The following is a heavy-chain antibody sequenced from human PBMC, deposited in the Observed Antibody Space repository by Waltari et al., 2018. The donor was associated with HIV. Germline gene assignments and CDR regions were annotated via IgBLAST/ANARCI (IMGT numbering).Heavy chain of an antibody. V-gene: IGHV3-11*01. CDR1: GFSFSDYY. CDR3: VREDDSNYVGDV. D-gene: IGHD1-7*01. Sequence: QVQLVESGGGFIKPGGSLRLSCAASGFSFSDYYMSWIRQTPGKGLEWISYIGRRTNIIYYADSVKGRFTISRDNAKNSLYLHMTSLRAEDTAVYYCVREDDSNYVGDVWGQGTAVTVSS. CDR2: IGRRTNII. J-gene: IGHJ6*02.